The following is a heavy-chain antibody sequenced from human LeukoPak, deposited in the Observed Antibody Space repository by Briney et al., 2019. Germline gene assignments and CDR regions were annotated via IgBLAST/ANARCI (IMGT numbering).Heavy chain of an antibody. CDR2: IRYDGSNK. CDR1: GFTFSSYG. D-gene: IGHD5-24*01. Sequence: GGSLRLSCAASGFTFSSYGMHWVRQAPGKGLEWVAFIRYDGSNKYYADSVKGRFTISRDNSKNTLYLQMNSLRAEDTAVYYCARDGHNGDDAFDIWGQGTMVTVSS. V-gene: IGHV3-30*02. CDR3: ARDGHNGDDAFDI. J-gene: IGHJ3*02.